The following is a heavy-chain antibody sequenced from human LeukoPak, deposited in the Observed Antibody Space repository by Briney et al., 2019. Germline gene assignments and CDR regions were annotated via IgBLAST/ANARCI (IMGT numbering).Heavy chain of an antibody. CDR1: GYTFTGYY. Sequence: GASVKVSCTASGYTFTGYYMHWVRQAPGQGLEWMGWINPNSGGTNYAQKLQGRVTMTTDTSTSTAYMELRSLRSDDTAVYYCARDTAIGPTCFDYWGQGTLVTVSS. CDR2: INPNSGGT. J-gene: IGHJ4*02. V-gene: IGHV1-2*02. CDR3: ARDTAIGPTCFDY. D-gene: IGHD5-18*01.